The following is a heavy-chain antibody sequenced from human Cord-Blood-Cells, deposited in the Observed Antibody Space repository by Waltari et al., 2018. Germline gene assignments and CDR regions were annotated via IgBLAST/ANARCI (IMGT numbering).Heavy chain of an antibody. CDR3: AREQDIVVVPAANWFDP. V-gene: IGHV4-34*01. Sequence: QVQLQQWGAGLLKPSETLSLTCAVYGGSFSGSYWRWIRQPPGKGLEWIGEIHHSGSTNYNPSLKSRFTISVDTSKNQFSLKLSSVTAADTAVYYCAREQDIVVVPAANWFDPWGQGTLVTVSS. J-gene: IGHJ5*02. D-gene: IGHD2-2*01. CDR2: IHHSGST. CDR1: GGSFSGSY.